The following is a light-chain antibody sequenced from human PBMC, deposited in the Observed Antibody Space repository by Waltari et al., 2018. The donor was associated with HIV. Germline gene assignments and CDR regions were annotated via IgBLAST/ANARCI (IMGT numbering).Light chain of an antibody. Sequence: DVQMTQSPSTLSASIGDRVSITCRASQHVGNWLAWYQQKPGKAPNLLISKASTLQIGVPTNFSGSGSGTHFTLTISGLRPDDFATYYCQQYNKFPITFGQGTKL. V-gene: IGKV1-5*03. CDR3: QQYNKFPIT. J-gene: IGKJ2*01. CDR1: QHVGNW. CDR2: KAS.